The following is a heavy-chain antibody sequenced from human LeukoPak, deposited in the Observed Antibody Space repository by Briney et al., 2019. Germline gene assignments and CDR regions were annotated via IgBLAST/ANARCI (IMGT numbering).Heavy chain of an antibody. V-gene: IGHV3-21*01. D-gene: IGHD6-6*01. J-gene: IGHJ6*04. CDR3: ARTLVSHDMDV. CDR1: GGSISSYY. Sequence: ETLSLTCTVSGGSISSYYWSWIRQPPGKGLEWVSSISSSSSYIYYADSVKGRFTISRDNAKNSLYLQMNSLRAEDTAVYYCARTLVSHDMDVWGKGTTVTVSS. CDR2: ISSSSSYI.